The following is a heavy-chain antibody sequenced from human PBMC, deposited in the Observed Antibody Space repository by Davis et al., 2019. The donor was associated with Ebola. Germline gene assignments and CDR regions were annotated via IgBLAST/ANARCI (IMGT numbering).Heavy chain of an antibody. V-gene: IGHV3-72*01. J-gene: IGHJ4*02. Sequence: PGGSLRLSCAASGFTLSDHYMDWVRQAPGKGLQWVGRTRNIANSYTTEYAASVKGRFTISRDDSKNSLYLQMNSLRTEDTALYYCARSCSSTNCYPDYWGQGTLVTVSS. CDR2: TRNIANSYTT. D-gene: IGHD2-2*01. CDR3: ARSCSSTNCYPDY. CDR1: GFTLSDHY.